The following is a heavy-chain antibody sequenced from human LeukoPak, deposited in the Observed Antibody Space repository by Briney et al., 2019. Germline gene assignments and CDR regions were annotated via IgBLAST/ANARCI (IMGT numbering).Heavy chain of an antibody. CDR2: IKSKVDGGTT. J-gene: IGHJ4*02. Sequence: PGGSLRLSCAASGFTFSSYSMHWVRQAPGKGLEWVGRIKSKVDGGTTDYAAPVKGRFTISRDDSKNTLYLQMNSLETEDTAVYYCTTGLWYYNILTSYSLVDYWGQGTLVTVSS. CDR3: TTGLWYYNILTSYSLVDY. D-gene: IGHD3-9*01. V-gene: IGHV3-15*01. CDR1: GFTFSSYS.